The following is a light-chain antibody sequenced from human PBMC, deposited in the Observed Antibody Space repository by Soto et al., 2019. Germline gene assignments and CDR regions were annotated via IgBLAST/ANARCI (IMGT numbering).Light chain of an antibody. CDR1: QSVSNY. Sequence: EIVLTQSPGTLSLSPGERATLSCRASQSVSNYLAWYQQKPGQAPRLLIYVASSRATGIPDRFNGSGSGTDFTLTISRLEPEDFAVYYCQQYGGSPQTFGQGTKVEIK. CDR2: VAS. CDR3: QQYGGSPQT. V-gene: IGKV3-20*01. J-gene: IGKJ1*01.